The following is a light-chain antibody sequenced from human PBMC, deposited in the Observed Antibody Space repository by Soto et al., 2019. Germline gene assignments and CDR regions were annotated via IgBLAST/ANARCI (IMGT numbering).Light chain of an antibody. Sequence: QSALTQPASVSGSPGQSITISFTGTSSDVGTYNLVSWYQQHPGNAPKLMIYEGSKRPSGVSIRFSGSKSGNTASLTIAGLDAQDKADYYFCSYAGSSTYDFGGGTKVTVL. J-gene: IGLJ1*01. V-gene: IGLV2-23*01. CDR3: CSYAGSSTYD. CDR2: EGS. CDR1: SSDVGTYNL.